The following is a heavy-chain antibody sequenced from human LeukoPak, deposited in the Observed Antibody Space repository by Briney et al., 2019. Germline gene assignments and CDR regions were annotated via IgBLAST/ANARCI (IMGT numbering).Heavy chain of an antibody. CDR2: IYYSGST. CDR1: GGSISSGGYY. D-gene: IGHD4-11*01. V-gene: IGHV4-31*03. Sequence: SETLSLTCTVSGGSISSGGYYWSWIRQHPGKGLEWIGCIYYSGSTYYNPSLKSRVTISVDTSKNQFSLKLSSVTAADTAVYYCARGNYSNRNFDYWGQGTLVTVSS. CDR3: ARGNYSNRNFDY. J-gene: IGHJ4*02.